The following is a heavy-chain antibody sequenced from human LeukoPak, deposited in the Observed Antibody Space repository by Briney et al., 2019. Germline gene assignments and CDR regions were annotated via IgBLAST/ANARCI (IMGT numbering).Heavy chain of an antibody. CDR2: LYTNGTV. V-gene: IGHV4-4*07. CDR1: GVSITRYY. Sequence: SETLSLTCSVSGVSITRYYWTWIRQPVGKGLEWFGRLYTNGTVNYNPSLRSRVTMSRDTSRNQFSLKLTSVTAADTAVYYCARLLGSSGYAGDWYFDLWGPGALVTVSS. D-gene: IGHD3-22*01. CDR3: ARLLGSSGYAGDWYFDL. J-gene: IGHJ2*01.